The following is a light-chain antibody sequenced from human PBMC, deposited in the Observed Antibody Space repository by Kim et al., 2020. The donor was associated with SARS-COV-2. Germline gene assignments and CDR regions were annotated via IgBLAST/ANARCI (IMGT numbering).Light chain of an antibody. J-gene: IGKJ2*01. CDR3: QQYGSSPYT. V-gene: IGKV3-20*01. CDR2: GAS. Sequence: EIVLTQNPGTLSLSPGERATLSCRASQTVSSNYLAWYQQRPGQAPRLLISGASSRATGIPDKFNGSGSGTDFTLTISRLEPEDFAVYYCQQYGSSPYTFGQGTKLEIK. CDR1: QTVSSNY.